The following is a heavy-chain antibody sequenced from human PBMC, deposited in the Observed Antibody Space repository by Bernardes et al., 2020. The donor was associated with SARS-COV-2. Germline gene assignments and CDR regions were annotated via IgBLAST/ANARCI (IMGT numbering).Heavy chain of an antibody. D-gene: IGHD3-3*01. V-gene: IGHV4-59*01. J-gene: IGHJ4*02. Sequence: SETLSLTCTVSGGSIKNYYWSWIRQPPGKGLEWIGYIYGSGSSNYNPSLKSRVTISGDTSKNQISLRLYSVTAADTAVYYCAGRDYYYFDYWGQGTLVAVSS. CDR1: GGSIKNYY. CDR3: AGRDYYYFDY. CDR2: IYGSGSS.